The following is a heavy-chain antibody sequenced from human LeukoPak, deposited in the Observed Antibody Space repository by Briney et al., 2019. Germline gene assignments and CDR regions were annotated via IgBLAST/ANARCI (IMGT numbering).Heavy chain of an antibody. Sequence: GASVKVSCEASGYTLTKYGISWVRQAPGQGPEWMGWISRYNGNTNYAQKFQGRVTMTTDTSTSTAYTELRDLKSDDTAVYYCGRDYYYGTSAPYNFGIDVWGQGTTVTVSS. V-gene: IGHV1-18*04. CDR2: ISRYNGNT. D-gene: IGHD3-10*01. J-gene: IGHJ6*02. CDR3: GRDYYYGTSAPYNFGIDV. CDR1: GYTLTKYG.